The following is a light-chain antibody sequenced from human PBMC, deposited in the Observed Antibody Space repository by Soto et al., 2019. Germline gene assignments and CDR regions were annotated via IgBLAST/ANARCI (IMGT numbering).Light chain of an antibody. CDR1: QSVTSSS. Sequence: EIVLTQTPGTLSLSPRERATLSCRARQSVTSSSLAWYQHRPGQAPRLLIYGVSNRAPGIPDRFSGSGSGTHFTLTISSLEPEDFAVYYCQQYAASPRTFGQGTQVEVK. J-gene: IGKJ1*01. CDR3: QQYAASPRT. V-gene: IGKV3-20*01. CDR2: GVS.